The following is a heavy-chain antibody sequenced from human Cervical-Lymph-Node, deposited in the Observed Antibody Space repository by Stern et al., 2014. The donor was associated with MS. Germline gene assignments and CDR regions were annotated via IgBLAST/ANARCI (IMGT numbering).Heavy chain of an antibody. V-gene: IGHV1-69*01. J-gene: IGHJ6*02. CDR2: IIPIFGTA. D-gene: IGHD3-9*01. CDR3: ARDGRHTDNYGLDV. Sequence: QMQLVQSGAEVKKPGSSVKISCKASGGTFNVYAINWLRQTPGQGLEWMGGIIPIFGTANYAQKFQGRVTITEDDSTRTSSMQLSSLRFDDTAVYYCARDGRHTDNYGLDVWGQGTTVTVSS. CDR1: GGTFNVYA.